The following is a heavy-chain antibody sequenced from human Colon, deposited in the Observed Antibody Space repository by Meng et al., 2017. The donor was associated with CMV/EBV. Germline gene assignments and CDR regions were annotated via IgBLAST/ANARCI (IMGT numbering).Heavy chain of an antibody. V-gene: IGHV3-30-3*01. CDR1: GFTFIYYS. Sequence: GGSLRLSCAASGFTFIYYSMHWVRQAPGKGLEWVAVISYDGSNKFYADSVKGRFTISRDDSKNMLFLQMNSLRPDDTAVYYCARGERDLTGWGQGTLVTVSS. CDR3: ARGERDLTG. CDR2: ISYDGSNK. D-gene: IGHD3-16*01. J-gene: IGHJ4*02.